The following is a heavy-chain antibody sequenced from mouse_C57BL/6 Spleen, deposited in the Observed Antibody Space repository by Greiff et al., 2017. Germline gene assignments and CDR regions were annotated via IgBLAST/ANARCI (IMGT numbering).Heavy chain of an antibody. V-gene: IGHV1-15*01. Sequence: QVQLQQSGAELVRPGASVTLSCKASGYTFTDYEMHWVKQTPVHGLEWIGAIDPETGGTAYNQKFKGKAILTADKSSSTAYMELRSLTSEDSAVYYCTRGGGYYGCFDGWGTGTTVTVAS. CDR3: TRGGGYYGCFDG. CDR2: IDPETGGT. CDR1: GYTFTDYE. D-gene: IGHD2-2*01. J-gene: IGHJ1*03.